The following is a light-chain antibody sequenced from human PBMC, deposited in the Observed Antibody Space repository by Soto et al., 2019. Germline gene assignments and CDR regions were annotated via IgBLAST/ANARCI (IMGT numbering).Light chain of an antibody. J-gene: IGLJ1*01. V-gene: IGLV2-23*02. CDR2: EVT. CDR3: CSCAGSTIVYV. CDR1: SSDVGSYDL. Sequence: QSVLTQPASMSGSPGQSITISCTGTSSDVGSYDLVSWYQQHPGKAPKLIIYEVTERPSGVSNRFSGSKSGNTASLTISGLQAEDEADYHCCSCAGSTIVYVFGSGTKVTVL.